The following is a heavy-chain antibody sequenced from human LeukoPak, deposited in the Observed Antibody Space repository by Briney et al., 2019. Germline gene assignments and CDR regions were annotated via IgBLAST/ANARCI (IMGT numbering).Heavy chain of an antibody. CDR1: GFTFDDYA. D-gene: IGHD4-11*01. V-gene: IGHV3-9*01. Sequence: GGSLRLSCAASGFTFDDYAMHWVRQAPGKGLEWVSGISWNSGSISYADSVKGRFTISRDNAKNSLYLQMNSLRAEDTAVYYCARDDYSNYPTPFDYWGQGTLVTVSS. CDR2: ISWNSGSI. J-gene: IGHJ4*02. CDR3: ARDDYSNYPTPFDY.